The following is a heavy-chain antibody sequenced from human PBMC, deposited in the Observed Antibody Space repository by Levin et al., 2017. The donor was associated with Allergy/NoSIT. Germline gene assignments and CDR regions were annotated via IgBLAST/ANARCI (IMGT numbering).Heavy chain of an antibody. CDR3: ARGPSTVVTTR. CDR2: IKQDGSHS. Sequence: GESLKISCAASGFMFSSYWMSWVRHTPGKGLEWVANIKQDGSHSNYVDSVKGRFTISRDNAKNSLYLQMNSLRDEDTAVYYCARGPSTVVTTRWGQGTPVTVSS. D-gene: IGHD2-21*02. V-gene: IGHV3-7*01. J-gene: IGHJ4*02. CDR1: GFMFSSYW.